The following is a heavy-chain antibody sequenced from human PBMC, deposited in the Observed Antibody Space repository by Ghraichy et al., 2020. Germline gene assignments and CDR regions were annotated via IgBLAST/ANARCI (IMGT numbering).Heavy chain of an antibody. V-gene: IGHV3-7*01. D-gene: IGHD6-19*01. Sequence: GGSLRLSCAASGFSVSSYWMSWVRQAPGKGLEWVANIKQDGIEKYYVDSVKGRFTISRDNAKNSLYLQMNSLRAEDTAVYYCASTIEVAGTGLDYWGQGTLVTVTP. CDR3: ASTIEVAGTGLDY. J-gene: IGHJ4*02. CDR2: IKQDGIEK. CDR1: GFSVSSYW.